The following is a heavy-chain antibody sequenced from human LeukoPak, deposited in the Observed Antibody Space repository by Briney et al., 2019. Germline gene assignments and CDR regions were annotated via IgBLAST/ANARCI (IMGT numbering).Heavy chain of an antibody. CDR3: ARDQSYYGSGSHHSWFDP. J-gene: IGHJ5*02. D-gene: IGHD3-10*01. CDR2: IIPIFGTA. CDR1: GGTFSSYA. V-gene: IGHV1-69*05. Sequence: SVKVSCKASGGTFSSYAISWVRQAPGQGLEWMGRIIPIFGTANYAQKFQGRVTITTDESTSTAYMELSSLRSEDTAVYYCARDQSYYGSGSHHSWFDPWGQGTLVTVSS.